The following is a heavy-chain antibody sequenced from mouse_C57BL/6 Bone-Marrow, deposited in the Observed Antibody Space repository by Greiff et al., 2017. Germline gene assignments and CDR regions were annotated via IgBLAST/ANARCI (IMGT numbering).Heavy chain of an antibody. CDR1: GYTFTSYW. CDR2: IDPSDSYT. J-gene: IGHJ2*01. Sequence: VQLQQPGAELVKPGASVKLSCKASGYTFTSYWMQWVKQRPGQGLEWIGEIDPSDSYTNYNQKFKGKATLTVDPSSSTAYMQRSSLTSEDSAVYYCARRDYGLYFDYWGQGTTLTVSS. D-gene: IGHD1-1*01. CDR3: ARRDYGLYFDY. V-gene: IGHV1-50*01.